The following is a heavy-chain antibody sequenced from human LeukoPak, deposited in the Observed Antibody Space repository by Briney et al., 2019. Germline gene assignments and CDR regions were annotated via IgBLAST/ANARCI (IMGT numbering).Heavy chain of an antibody. CDR2: MYHTGGF. CDR1: GDSINSINW. CDR3: ARNPRDGYTFDY. V-gene: IGHV4-4*02. Sequence: SGTLSPACAVSGDSINSINWWSWVRQPPGQGLEWIGEMYHTGGFNYNPSLKSRVTISLDKSQNQFSLRLSSVTAADTAVYYCARNPRDGYTFDYWGQGTLVTVSS. J-gene: IGHJ4*02. D-gene: IGHD5-24*01.